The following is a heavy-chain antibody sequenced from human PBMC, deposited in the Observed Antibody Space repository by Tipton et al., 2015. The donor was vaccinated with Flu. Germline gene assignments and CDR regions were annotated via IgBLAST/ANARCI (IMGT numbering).Heavy chain of an antibody. D-gene: IGHD6-19*01. CDR3: ASGISGWYVD. CDR2: VFHSGLT. CDR1: GGSINSTTHY. J-gene: IGHJ4*02. Sequence: TLSLTCTVSGGSINSTTHYWGWVRQPPGKGLEWIATVFHSGLTYYNPFLKSRVSIAIDTSKNQFSLRMNSVTAADSAVYYCASGISGWYVDWGQGTLVTVTS. V-gene: IGHV4-39*07.